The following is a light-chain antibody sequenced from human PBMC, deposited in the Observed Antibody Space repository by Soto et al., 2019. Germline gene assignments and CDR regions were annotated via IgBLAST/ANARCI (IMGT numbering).Light chain of an antibody. Sequence: VLTQPPSASGSPGQSVTFSCTGTSSDIGDYNYVSWYQQHPGKAPKLMIYEVTKRPSGVPARFSGSKSGNTASLTVSGLQADDEADYYCSSYAGNNNYVFGTGTKVTVL. CDR1: SSDIGDYNY. J-gene: IGLJ1*01. V-gene: IGLV2-8*01. CDR2: EVT. CDR3: SSYAGNNNYV.